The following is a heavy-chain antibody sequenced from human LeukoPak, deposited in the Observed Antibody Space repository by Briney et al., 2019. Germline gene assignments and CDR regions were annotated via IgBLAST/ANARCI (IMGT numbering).Heavy chain of an antibody. V-gene: IGHV4-30-4*08. CDR1: GGSISSGDYY. J-gene: IGHJ3*02. D-gene: IGHD4-17*01. Sequence: SETLSLTCTVSGGSISSGDYYWSWIRQPPGKGLEWIGYIYYSGSTYYNPSLKSRVTISVDTSKNQFSLKLSSVTAADTAVYYCARDYGDYKSDAFDIWGQGTMVTVSS. CDR2: IYYSGST. CDR3: ARDYGDYKSDAFDI.